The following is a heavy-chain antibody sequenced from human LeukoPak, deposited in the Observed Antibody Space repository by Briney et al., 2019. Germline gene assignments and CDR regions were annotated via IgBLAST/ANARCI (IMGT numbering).Heavy chain of an antibody. CDR1: GFTFSSYG. CDR3: AKDRRYSGYDRGAVGY. CDR2: IRYDGSNK. J-gene: IGHJ4*02. D-gene: IGHD5-12*01. V-gene: IGHV3-30*02. Sequence: QSGGSLRLSCAASGFTFSSYGMHWVRQAPGKGLEWVAFIRYDGSNKYYADSVKGRFTISRDNSKNTLYLQMNSLRAEDTAVYYCAKDRRYSGYDRGAVGYWGQGTLVTVSS.